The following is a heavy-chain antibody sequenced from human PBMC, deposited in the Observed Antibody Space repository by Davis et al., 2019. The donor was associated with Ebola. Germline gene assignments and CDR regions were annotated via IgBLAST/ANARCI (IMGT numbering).Heavy chain of an antibody. D-gene: IGHD6-19*01. J-gene: IGHJ4*02. Sequence: ASVKVSCKASGYTFTGYYIHWVRQAPGQGREWMGWINPNIGSTDFAQKYQGRVTMSRDTSINTAYLELSSLRSDDTAVYYCARYDSDWGYYFDYWGQGTLVTVSS. CDR3: ARYDSDWGYYFDY. CDR2: INPNIGST. CDR1: GYTFTGYY. V-gene: IGHV1-2*02.